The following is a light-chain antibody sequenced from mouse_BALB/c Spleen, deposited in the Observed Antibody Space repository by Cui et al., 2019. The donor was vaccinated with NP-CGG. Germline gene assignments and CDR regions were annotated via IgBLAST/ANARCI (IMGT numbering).Light chain of an antibody. V-gene: IGLV1*01. CDR2: GTN. J-gene: IGLJ1*01. CDR3: ALWYSNHWV. Sequence: QAVVLQESALPTSPGDTVTLTFRSSTGAVTTSNYANWVQEKPDHLFTGLIGGTNNRAPGVPARFSGSLIGDKAALTITGAQTEDEAIYFCALWYSNHWVFGGGTKLTVL. CDR1: TGAVTTSNY.